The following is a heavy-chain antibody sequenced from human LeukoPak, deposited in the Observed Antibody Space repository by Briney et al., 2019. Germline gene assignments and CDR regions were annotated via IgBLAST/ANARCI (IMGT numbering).Heavy chain of an antibody. D-gene: IGHD3-10*01. CDR2: IYHSGNT. CDR3: ARQGVTMVRGVPDWFDP. V-gene: IGHV4-38-2*02. Sequence: SETLSLTCSVSGYSISSDFYWGWIRQPPGKGLEWIGSIYHSGNTYYNPSLKSRVTISVDASKNQFSLKLSSVTAADTAVYYCARQGVTMVRGVPDWFDPWGQGTLVTVSS. CDR1: GYSISSDFY. J-gene: IGHJ5*02.